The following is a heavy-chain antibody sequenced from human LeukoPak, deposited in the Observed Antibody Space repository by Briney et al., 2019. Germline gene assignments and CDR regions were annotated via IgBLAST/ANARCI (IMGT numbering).Heavy chain of an antibody. V-gene: IGHV4-34*01. Sequence: SETLSLTCAVYGGSFSGYYWSWIRQPPGKGLEWIGEINHSGSTNYNPSLKSRVTISVDTSKNQFSLKLSSVTAADTAVYYCARGRGDYEGWGQGTMVTVSS. CDR1: GGSFSGYY. D-gene: IGHD4-17*01. CDR3: ARGRGDYEG. J-gene: IGHJ3*01. CDR2: INHSGST.